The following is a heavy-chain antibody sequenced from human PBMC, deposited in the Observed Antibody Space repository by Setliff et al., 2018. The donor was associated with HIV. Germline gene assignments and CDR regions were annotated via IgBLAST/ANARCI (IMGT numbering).Heavy chain of an antibody. CDR1: GGTFSSYA. V-gene: IGHV1-69*05. D-gene: IGHD3-10*01. Sequence: GASVKVSCKASGGTFSSYAISWVRQAPGQGLEWMGGIIPIFCTANYAQKFQGRVTITTDESTSTAYMELSSLRSEDTAVYYCASPGPNYDGSAFDIWGQGTMVTVSS. CDR2: IIPIFCTA. J-gene: IGHJ3*02. CDR3: ASPGPNYDGSAFDI.